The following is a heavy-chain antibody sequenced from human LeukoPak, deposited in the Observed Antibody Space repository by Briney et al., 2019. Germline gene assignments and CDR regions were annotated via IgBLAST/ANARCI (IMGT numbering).Heavy chain of an antibody. V-gene: IGHV1-46*01. D-gene: IGHD6-6*01. Sequence: ASVKVSCKASGYTFPSYFMHWVRQAPGQGLEWMGIINPTGGSTTYAQKFQGRVTTTRDTSTSTVYMELSSLRSDDTAVYYCARTAARRFDYWGQGTLVTVSS. CDR2: INPTGGST. J-gene: IGHJ4*02. CDR1: GYTFPSYF. CDR3: ARTAARRFDY.